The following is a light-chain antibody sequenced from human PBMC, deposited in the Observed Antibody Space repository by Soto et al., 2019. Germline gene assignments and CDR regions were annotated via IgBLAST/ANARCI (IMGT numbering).Light chain of an antibody. Sequence: QSVLTQPASVSGSPGQSITISCTGTSSDVGSYDLVSWYQQRPGKAPKLMNYDISKRPSGVSSRFSGSKSGNTASLTISGLQAEDEADYYCCSYAGSATYVFGTGTKVTVL. CDR2: DIS. CDR1: SSDVGSYDL. V-gene: IGLV2-23*02. CDR3: CSYAGSATYV. J-gene: IGLJ1*01.